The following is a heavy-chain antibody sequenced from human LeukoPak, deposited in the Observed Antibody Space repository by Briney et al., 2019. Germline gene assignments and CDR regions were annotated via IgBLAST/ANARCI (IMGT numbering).Heavy chain of an antibody. V-gene: IGHV1-18*01. D-gene: IGHD5-24*01. CDR3: ARQVGWLQFVPYFDY. J-gene: IGHJ4*02. CDR2: ISAYNGNT. CDR1: GYTFTSYG. Sequence: ASVKVSCKASGYTFTSYGISWVRQAPGQGLEWMGWISAYNGNTNYAQKLQGRVTMTTDTSTSTAYMELRSLRSDDTAVYYCARQVGWLQFVPYFDYWGQGTLVTVSS.